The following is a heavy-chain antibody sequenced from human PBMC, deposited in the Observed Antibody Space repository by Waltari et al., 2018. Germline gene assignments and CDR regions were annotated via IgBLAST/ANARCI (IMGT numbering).Heavy chain of an antibody. Sequence: QVQLQESGPGLVKPSETLSPTCAVSGYSTSSGYYWGWIRQPPGKGLEWIGSIYHSGSTYYNPSLKSRVTISVDTSKNQFSLKLSSVTAADTAVYYCARGWGYWGQGTLVTVSS. J-gene: IGHJ4*02. D-gene: IGHD3-16*01. CDR3: ARGWGY. V-gene: IGHV4-38-2*01. CDR1: GYSTSSGYY. CDR2: IYHSGST.